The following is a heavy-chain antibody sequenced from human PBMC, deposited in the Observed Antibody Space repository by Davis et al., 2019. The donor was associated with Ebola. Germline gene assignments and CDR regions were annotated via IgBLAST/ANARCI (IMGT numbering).Heavy chain of an antibody. Sequence: ASSEKVSCKASGYSFTNHAVNWVRQAPGQGLEWMGWINTDTGNPTYAQGFTGRFVFSLDTSVSTAYLQISSLKAEDTAVYYGARTSYCTNGVCLGFDYWGQGTLVPVSS. CDR2: INTDTGNP. V-gene: IGHV7-4-1*02. CDR3: ARTSYCTNGVCLGFDY. J-gene: IGHJ4*02. CDR1: GYSFTNHA. D-gene: IGHD2-8*01.